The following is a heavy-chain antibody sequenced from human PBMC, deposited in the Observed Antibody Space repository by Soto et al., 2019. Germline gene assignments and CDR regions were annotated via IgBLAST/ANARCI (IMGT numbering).Heavy chain of an antibody. CDR2: IYYSGST. CDR1: GGSISSSSYY. CDR3: ARRVEMATITFSYYGMDV. Sequence: SXTXSLTXXVSGGSISSSSYYWGWIRQPXGKGLEWIGSIYYSGSTYYNPSLKSRVTISVDTSKNQFSLKLSSVTAAATAVFYFARRVEMATITFSYYGMDVWGQGTTVTVSS. V-gene: IGHV4-39*01. D-gene: IGHD5-12*01. J-gene: IGHJ6*02.